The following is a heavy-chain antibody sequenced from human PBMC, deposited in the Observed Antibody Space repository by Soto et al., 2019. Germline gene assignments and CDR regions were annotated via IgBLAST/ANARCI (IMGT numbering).Heavy chain of an antibody. D-gene: IGHD2-2*01. CDR1: GYSFTSYW. J-gene: IGHJ3*02. CDR2: IYPGDSDT. Sequence: GESLKISCKGSGYSFTSYWIGWVRQMPGKGLEWMGIIYPGDSDTRYSPSFQGQVTISADKSISTAYLQWSSLKASDTAMYYCARSLRGYCSSTSCYAFDIWGQGTMVTVSS. CDR3: ARSLRGYCSSTSCYAFDI. V-gene: IGHV5-51*01.